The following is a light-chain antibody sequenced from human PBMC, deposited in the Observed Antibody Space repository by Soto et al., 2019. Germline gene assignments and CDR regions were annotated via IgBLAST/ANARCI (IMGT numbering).Light chain of an antibody. V-gene: IGLV2-23*01. CDR3: CSYAGSFYV. CDR2: XGX. J-gene: IGLJ1*01. CDR1: SSDVGSYNL. Sequence: QSALTQPASVSGSPGQSITISCTGTSSDVGSYNLVSWYQQHPXXXPXXMIYXGXXRXSXVXXXXSXXXXXXXXXXXXSGLQAEDEADYYCCSYAGSFYVFGTGTKLTVL.